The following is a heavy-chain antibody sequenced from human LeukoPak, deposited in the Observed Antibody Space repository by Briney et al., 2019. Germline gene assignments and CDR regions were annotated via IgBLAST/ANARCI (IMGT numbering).Heavy chain of an antibody. D-gene: IGHD3-22*01. CDR2: IYSAGTT. J-gene: IGHJ3*02. V-gene: IGHV3-66*01. Sequence: GGSLRLSYAASGFTVSNNYMSWVRQAPGKGLEWVSVIYSAGTTYYADSVKGRFTISRDNSKNTLYLQMNSLRAEDTAVYYCARDLGYYYDSSGYHGYAFDIWGQGTMVTVSS. CDR1: GFTVSNNY. CDR3: ARDLGYYYDSSGYHGYAFDI.